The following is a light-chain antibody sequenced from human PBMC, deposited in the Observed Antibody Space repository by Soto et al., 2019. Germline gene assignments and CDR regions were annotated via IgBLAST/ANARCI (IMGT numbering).Light chain of an antibody. Sequence: DIQMTQSPSSLSASVGDRVTITCRASQSITKHLNWYQQKPGKAPKLLIYSASSLQSGVPSRFSGSGSGTDFTLTIGSVQPEDFATYYCQQSYSTPQTVGQGTKVDSK. CDR2: SAS. CDR1: QSITKH. CDR3: QQSYSTPQT. J-gene: IGKJ1*01. V-gene: IGKV1-39*01.